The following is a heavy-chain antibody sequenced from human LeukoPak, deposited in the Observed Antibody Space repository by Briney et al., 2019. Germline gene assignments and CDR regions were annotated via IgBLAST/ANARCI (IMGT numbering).Heavy chain of an antibody. V-gene: IGHV4-34*01. Sequence: SETLSLTCAVYGGSFSGYYWSWIRQPPGKGLEWIGEINHSGSTNYNPSLKSRVTISVDTSKNQFSLKLSSVTAADTAVYYCARAGSRSLFSGSYYNPVYYHYYYMDVWGKGTTVTVSS. CDR1: GGSFSGYY. CDR3: ARAGSRSLFSGSYYNPVYYHYYYMDV. CDR2: INHSGST. J-gene: IGHJ6*03. D-gene: IGHD3-10*01.